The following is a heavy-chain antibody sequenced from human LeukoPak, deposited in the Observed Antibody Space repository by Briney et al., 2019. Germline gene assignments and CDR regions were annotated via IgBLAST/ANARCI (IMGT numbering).Heavy chain of an antibody. CDR2: ISSSSSTI. D-gene: IGHD3-10*02. CDR3: AELGITMIGGV. J-gene: IGHJ6*04. V-gene: IGHV3-48*04. CDR1: GGSFSNRTEY. Sequence: ETLSLTCTVSGGSFSNRTEYWDWVRQAPGKGLEWVSYISSSSSTIYYADSVKGRFTISRDNAKNSLYLQMNSLRAEDTAVYYCAELGITMIGGVWGKGTTVTISS.